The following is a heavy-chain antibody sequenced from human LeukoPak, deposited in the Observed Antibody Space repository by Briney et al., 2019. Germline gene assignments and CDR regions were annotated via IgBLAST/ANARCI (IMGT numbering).Heavy chain of an antibody. CDR3: ARGNYYAMDV. CDR1: GFTFSGSA. Sequence: GGSLRLSCAASGFTFSGSAMSWVRQAPGKGLVWVSRINSDGTTTNYADSVKGRFTISRDNAKNTLFLQMNSLRAEDTAVYYCARGNYYAMDVWGQGTTVTVSS. V-gene: IGHV3-74*01. J-gene: IGHJ6*02. CDR2: INSDGTTT.